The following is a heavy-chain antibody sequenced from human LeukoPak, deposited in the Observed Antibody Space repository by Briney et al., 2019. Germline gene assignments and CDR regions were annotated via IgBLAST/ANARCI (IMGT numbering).Heavy chain of an antibody. CDR2: INPSGGST. Sequence: ASVKVSCKASGYTFTSYYMHWGRQAPGQGLEWMGIINPSGGSTSYAQKFQGRVTMTRDMSTSTVYMELSSLRSEDTAVYYCARGDLGYCSGGSCWWFDPWGQGTLVTVSS. D-gene: IGHD2-15*01. J-gene: IGHJ5*02. V-gene: IGHV1-46*01. CDR3: ARGDLGYCSGGSCWWFDP. CDR1: GYTFTSYY.